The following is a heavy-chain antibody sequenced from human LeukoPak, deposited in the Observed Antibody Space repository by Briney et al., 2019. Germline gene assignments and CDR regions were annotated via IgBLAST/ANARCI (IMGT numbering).Heavy chain of an antibody. J-gene: IGHJ4*02. CDR1: GGSFSGYY. CDR3: ARFRRGYSYGSYFDY. D-gene: IGHD5-18*01. Sequence: SETLSLTCAVYGGSFSGYYWSWIRQPPGKGLEWIGEINHSGSTNYNPSLKSRVAISVDLSKNQFSLKLSSVTAADTAVYYCARFRRGYSYGSYFDYWGQGTLVTVSS. V-gene: IGHV4-34*01. CDR2: INHSGST.